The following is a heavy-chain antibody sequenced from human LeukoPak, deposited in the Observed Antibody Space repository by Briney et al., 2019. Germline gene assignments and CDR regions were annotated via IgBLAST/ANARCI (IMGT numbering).Heavy chain of an antibody. D-gene: IGHD3-10*02. V-gene: IGHV3-21*01. CDR2: ITTRSSYK. CDR3: AELGITMIGGV. Sequence: GGSLRLSCVASGFNLSSYSMTWVRQAPGKGLEWVSSITTRSSYKYYADSVKGRFTISRDNTKNSLYLQMNSLRAEDTAIYYCAELGITMIGGVWGKGTTVTISS. CDR1: GFNLSSYS. J-gene: IGHJ6*04.